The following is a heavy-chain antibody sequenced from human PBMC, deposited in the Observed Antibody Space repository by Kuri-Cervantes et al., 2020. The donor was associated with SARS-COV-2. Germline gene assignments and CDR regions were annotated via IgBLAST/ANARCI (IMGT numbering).Heavy chain of an antibody. Sequence: GESLKISCAASGFTFSDHYMDWVRQAPGKGLEWVGRTRNKANSYTTEYAASVKGRFTISRDDSKNSLYLQMNSLKTEDTAVYYCTTDLPNPTYPRYYYYYYGMDVWGQGTTVPSP. CDR3: TTDLPNPTYPRYYYYYYGMDV. J-gene: IGHJ6*02. V-gene: IGHV3-72*01. D-gene: IGHD2-2*02. CDR2: TRNKANSYTT. CDR1: GFTFSDHY.